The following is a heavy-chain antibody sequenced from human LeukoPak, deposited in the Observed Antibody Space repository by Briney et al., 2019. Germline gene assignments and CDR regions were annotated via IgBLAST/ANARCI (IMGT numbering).Heavy chain of an antibody. J-gene: IGHJ3*02. CDR2: MNPNSGNT. Sequence: GASVKVSCKASGYTFTSYDINWVRQATGQGLEWMGWMNPNSGNTGYAQKFQGGVTMTRNTSISTAYMELSSLRSEDTAVYYCARGRDNAEYYYDSSGYYYSDAFDIWGQGTMVTVSS. CDR1: GYTFTSYD. V-gene: IGHV1-8*01. D-gene: IGHD3-22*01. CDR3: ARGRDNAEYYYDSSGYYYSDAFDI.